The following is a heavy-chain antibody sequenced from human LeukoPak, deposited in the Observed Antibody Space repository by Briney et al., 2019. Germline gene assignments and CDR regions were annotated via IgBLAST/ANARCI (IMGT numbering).Heavy chain of an antibody. D-gene: IGHD2-21*02. V-gene: IGHV3-48*03. CDR1: GFTFSSYE. Sequence: GGSLRLSCAASGFTFSSYEMNWVRQAPGKGLEWVSYISSSGSTIYYADSVKGRFTISRDNAKNSLYLQMNSLSPEDTAVYYCARDSTDCSGDCYRGFLQHWGQGTLVTVSS. J-gene: IGHJ1*01. CDR3: ARDSTDCSGDCYRGFLQH. CDR2: ISSSGSTI.